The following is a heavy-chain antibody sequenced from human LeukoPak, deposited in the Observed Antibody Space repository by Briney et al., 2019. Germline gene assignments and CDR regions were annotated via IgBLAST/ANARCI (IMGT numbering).Heavy chain of an antibody. V-gene: IGHV3-23*01. CDR3: ARDRGWSQTYGSGTYGLDY. Sequence: PGGSLRLSCAASGFTFNTYTMSWVRQAPGKGLEWVSGISNSGGSTYYADSVKGRFTISRDNSKNTLYLQMISLRTDDTAVYYCARDRGWSQTYGSGTYGLDYWGQGMLVTVSS. D-gene: IGHD3-10*01. CDR2: ISNSGGST. CDR1: GFTFNTYT. J-gene: IGHJ4*02.